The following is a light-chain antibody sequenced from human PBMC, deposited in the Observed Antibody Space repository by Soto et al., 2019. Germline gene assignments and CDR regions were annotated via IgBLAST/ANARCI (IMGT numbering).Light chain of an antibody. V-gene: IGKV1-5*01. J-gene: IGKJ1*01. CDR1: QSISSW. CDR3: QQYNTYPWP. CDR2: DAS. Sequence: DIQVTQSPSTLSASVGDRVTFTCRASQSISSWLAWYQQKPGRAPKLLIYDASTLESGVPSRFSGSGSGTEFNLTISRLQPDDFATYYCQQYNTYPWPFGQGTKVEIK.